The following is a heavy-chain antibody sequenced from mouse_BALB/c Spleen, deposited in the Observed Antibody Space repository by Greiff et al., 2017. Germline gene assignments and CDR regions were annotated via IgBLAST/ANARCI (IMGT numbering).Heavy chain of an antibody. J-gene: IGHJ3*01. D-gene: IGHD1-1*01. CDR1: GYTFTDYE. Sequence: VQLQQSGAELVRPGASVTLSCKASGYTFTDYEMHWVKQTPVHGLEWIGAIDPETGGTAYNQKFKGKATLTADKSSSTAYMELRSLTSEDSAVYYCTSLLEWGQGTLVTVSA. V-gene: IGHV1-15*01. CDR3: TSLLE. CDR2: IDPETGGT.